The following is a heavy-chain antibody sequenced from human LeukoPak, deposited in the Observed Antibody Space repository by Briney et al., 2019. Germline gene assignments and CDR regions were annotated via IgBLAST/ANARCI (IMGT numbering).Heavy chain of an antibody. V-gene: IGHV4-59*01. D-gene: IGHD3-22*01. Sequence: SETLSLTCTVSGGSISTYYWSWIRQPPGKGLEWIGYIYYSGSTNYNPSLKSRVTISVDTSKNQFSLELSSVTAADTAVYYCARGARLYYYDSSGYDNWGQGTLVTVSS. J-gene: IGHJ4*02. CDR1: GGSISTYY. CDR2: IYYSGST. CDR3: ARGARLYYYDSSGYDN.